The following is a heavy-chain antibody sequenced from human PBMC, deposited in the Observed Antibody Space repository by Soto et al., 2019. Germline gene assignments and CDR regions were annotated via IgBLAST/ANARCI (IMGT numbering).Heavy chain of an antibody. CDR3: ARSRAYGSGSYYSPPIYYYYYGMDV. Sequence: SGQVCCKASCYTFTSYGISWVRQAPGQGLEWMGWISAYNGNTNYAQKLQGRVTMTTDTSTSTAYMELRSLRSDDTAVYYCARSRAYGSGSYYSPPIYYYYYGMDVWGQGTTVTVSS. CDR2: ISAYNGNT. CDR1: CYTFTSYG. D-gene: IGHD3-10*01. V-gene: IGHV1-18*04. J-gene: IGHJ6*02.